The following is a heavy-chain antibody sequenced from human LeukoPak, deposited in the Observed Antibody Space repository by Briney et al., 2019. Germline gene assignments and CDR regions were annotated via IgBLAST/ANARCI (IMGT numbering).Heavy chain of an antibody. D-gene: IGHD1-26*01. J-gene: IGHJ4*02. V-gene: IGHV4-59*01. CDR1: GGSISSYY. CDR2: IYYTGST. Sequence: SETLSLTCTVSGGSISSYYWSWIRQPPGKGLDWIGYIYYTGSTNYNPSLKSRVTISVDTSKNQFSLKLSSVTAADTAVYYCARGNSGSYYGFDYWGQGTLVTVSS. CDR3: ARGNSGSYYGFDY.